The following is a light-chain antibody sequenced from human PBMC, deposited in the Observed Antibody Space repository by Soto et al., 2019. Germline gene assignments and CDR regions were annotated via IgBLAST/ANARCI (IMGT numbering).Light chain of an antibody. CDR3: QHYSNWPPWT. CDR2: GAS. Sequence: EIVMTQSPATLSVSPGERATLSCRASQSINNNLAWYQQKPGQAPRLLIYGASTRATGIPARFSGSGSGTEFTLTISSLQSEDFAVYHCQHYSNWPPWTFGQGTKVEIK. V-gene: IGKV3-15*01. CDR1: QSINNN. J-gene: IGKJ1*01.